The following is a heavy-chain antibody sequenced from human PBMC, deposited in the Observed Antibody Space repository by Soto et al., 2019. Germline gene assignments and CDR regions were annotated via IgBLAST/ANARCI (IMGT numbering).Heavy chain of an antibody. D-gene: IGHD3-22*01. J-gene: IGHJ6*02. Sequence: SVKVSCKASGFTFTSSAVQWVRQARGQRLEWIGWIVVGSGNTNYAQKFQERVTITRDMSTSTAYMELSSLRSEDTAVYYCAADHYVSKVYYYYYGMDVWGQGTTVTVSS. CDR1: GFTFTSSA. V-gene: IGHV1-58*01. CDR3: AADHYVSKVYYYYYGMDV. CDR2: IVVGSGNT.